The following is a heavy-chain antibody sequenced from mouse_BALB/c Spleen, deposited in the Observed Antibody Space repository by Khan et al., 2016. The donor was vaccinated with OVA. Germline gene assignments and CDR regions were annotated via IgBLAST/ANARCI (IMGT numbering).Heavy chain of an antibody. CDR2: IYPGNGYT. CDR1: GSTFTSYG. Sequence: EVQLQESGAELGRPGSSVKLSCKTSGSTFTSYGIKWVKQRPGQGLEWIGYIYPGNGYTEYNERFQGKAILTSDTSSSTAYMKLRSLTSEDSAMYFCTTADDRYYFDYWGQGTILTVAS. CDR3: TTADDRYYFDY. D-gene: IGHD2-14*01. J-gene: IGHJ2*01. V-gene: IGHV1S134*01.